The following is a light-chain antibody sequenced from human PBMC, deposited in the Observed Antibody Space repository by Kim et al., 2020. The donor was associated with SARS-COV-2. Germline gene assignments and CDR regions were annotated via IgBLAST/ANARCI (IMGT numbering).Light chain of an antibody. CDR3: QSADSSGTPWV. CDR2: KDS. J-gene: IGLJ3*02. V-gene: IGLV3-25*03. CDR1: ALPRQY. Sequence: PGQTARITCSGSALPRQYAYWYQQKPGQAPVLVIYKDSERPSGIPERFSGSSSGTTVTLTISGVQAEDEADYYCQSADSSGTPWVFGGGTQLTVL.